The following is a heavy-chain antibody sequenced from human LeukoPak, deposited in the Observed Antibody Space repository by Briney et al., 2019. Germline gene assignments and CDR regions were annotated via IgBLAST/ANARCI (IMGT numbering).Heavy chain of an antibody. J-gene: IGHJ4*02. CDR1: GFTFSSYW. D-gene: IGHD3-22*01. Sequence: GGSLRLSCAASGFTFSSYWMSWVRQAPGKGLEWVANIKQDGSEKYYVDSVKGRFTISRDNAKNSLYLQMNSLRAEDTAVYYCARDNYYDSSGYLNYGAQETLVPVPT. CDR2: IKQDGSEK. V-gene: IGHV3-7*01. CDR3: ARDNYYDSSGYLNY.